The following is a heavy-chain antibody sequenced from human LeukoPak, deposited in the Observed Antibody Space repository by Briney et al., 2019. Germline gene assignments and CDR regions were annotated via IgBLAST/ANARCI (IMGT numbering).Heavy chain of an antibody. Sequence: ASVKVSCKASGYTFTSYDINWVRQATGQGLEWMGWMNPNSGNTGYAQKLQGRVTMTTDTSTSTAYMELRSLRSDDTAVYYCARRGGDYVTDYWGQGTLVTVSS. CDR1: GYTFTSYD. CDR2: MNPNSGNT. J-gene: IGHJ4*02. CDR3: ARRGGDYVTDY. V-gene: IGHV1-8*01. D-gene: IGHD3-16*01.